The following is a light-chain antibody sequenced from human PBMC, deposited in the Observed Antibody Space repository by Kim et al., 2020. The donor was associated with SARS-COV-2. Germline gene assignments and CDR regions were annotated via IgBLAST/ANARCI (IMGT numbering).Light chain of an antibody. CDR1: KLGDKY. CDR2: QDT. Sequence: SYELTQPPSVSVSPGQTASITCSGDKLGDKYACWYQQKSGQSPVLVIYQDTKRPSGTPERFSGSNSGDTATLTISGTQAMDEADYYCQAWDSNTWVFGGGTQLTVL. J-gene: IGLJ3*02. V-gene: IGLV3-1*01. CDR3: QAWDSNTWV.